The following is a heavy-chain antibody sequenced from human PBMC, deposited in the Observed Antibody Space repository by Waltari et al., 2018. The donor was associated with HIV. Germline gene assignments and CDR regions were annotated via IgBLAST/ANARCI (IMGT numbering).Heavy chain of an antibody. D-gene: IGHD1-26*01. Sequence: EVQLVESGGGLVQPGGSLRLSCAASGLTFSSYAMTWVRQAPGKGREWNAGMGGRGDLTFYTDSVKGRFTISRDNSKNTLYLQMSSVRVEDTAVYYCAKDELSGTYYRYFDLWGRGTLVTVSS. CDR1: GLTFSSYA. CDR2: MGGRGDLT. J-gene: IGHJ2*01. V-gene: IGHV3-23*04. CDR3: AKDELSGTYYRYFDL.